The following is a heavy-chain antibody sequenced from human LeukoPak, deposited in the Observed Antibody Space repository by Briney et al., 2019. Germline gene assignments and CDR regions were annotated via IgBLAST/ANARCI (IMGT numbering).Heavy chain of an antibody. J-gene: IGHJ5*02. CDR2: IYSGGGT. CDR3: ARDPAGMCWFDP. CDR1: GFTVSSNY. V-gene: IGHV3-66*01. D-gene: IGHD1-14*01. Sequence: GGSLRLSRAASGFTVSSNYMSWVRQAPGKGLEWGSVIYSGGGTYYADSVKGRFTISRDNSKNTLYLQMNSLRAEDTAVYYCARDPAGMCWFDPWGQGTLVTVSS.